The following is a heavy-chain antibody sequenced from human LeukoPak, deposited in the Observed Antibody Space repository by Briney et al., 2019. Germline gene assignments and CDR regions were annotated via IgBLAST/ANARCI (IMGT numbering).Heavy chain of an antibody. Sequence: SETLSLTCSVSGGSISSYYWSWIRQPPGKGLEWIGYIYYSGSTNYNPSLKSRVTISVHTSKNQFSLKLSSVAAADTAVYYCARSPIVVVPAAKAYYYYGMDVWGQGTTVTVSS. CDR2: IYYSGST. V-gene: IGHV4-59*01. J-gene: IGHJ6*02. D-gene: IGHD2-2*01. CDR3: ARSPIVVVPAAKAYYYYGMDV. CDR1: GGSISSYY.